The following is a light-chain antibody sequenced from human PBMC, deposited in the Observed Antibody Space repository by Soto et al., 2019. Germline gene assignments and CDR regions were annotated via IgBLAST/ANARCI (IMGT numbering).Light chain of an antibody. V-gene: IGKV1-12*01. CDR3: QQANSFPLT. J-gene: IGKJ4*01. Sequence: DIQMTQSPSTLSASVGDRVTITCRASQSISNWLAWYQQKPGKAPKLLIYAATILQSGVPSRFSGSGSGTAFTLTISNLQPEDFASYFCQQANSFPLTFGGGTKVDIK. CDR1: QSISNW. CDR2: AAT.